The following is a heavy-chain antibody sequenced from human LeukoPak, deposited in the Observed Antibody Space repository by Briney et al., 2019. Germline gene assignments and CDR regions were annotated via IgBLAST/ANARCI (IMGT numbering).Heavy chain of an antibody. V-gene: IGHV4-59*08. CDR1: GGSVSSYY. D-gene: IGHD3-22*01. Sequence: PSETLSLTCTVSGGSVSSYYWNWIRQPAGKGLEWIGYISYSGSTNYNPSLKSRVTISVDTSKNQFSLKLSSVTAADTAVYYCARQKIGSSGYYSTSYYYYGMDVWGQGTTVTVSS. CDR3: ARQKIGSSGYYSTSYYYYGMDV. CDR2: ISYSGST. J-gene: IGHJ6*02.